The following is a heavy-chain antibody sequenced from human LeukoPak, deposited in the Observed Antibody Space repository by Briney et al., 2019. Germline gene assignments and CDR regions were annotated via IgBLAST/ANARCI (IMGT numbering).Heavy chain of an antibody. V-gene: IGHV4-59*12. Sequence: SETLSLTCAVYGGSFSGYYWSWLRQPPGKGLEWIGHIYDSGSTNYNSSLKSRVTISIDTSKNQFSLKLSSVTAADTAVYYCARDGTYYYGSGTSGMDVWGQGTTVTVSS. CDR1: GGSFSGYY. D-gene: IGHD3-10*01. CDR3: ARDGTYYYGSGTSGMDV. CDR2: IYDSGST. J-gene: IGHJ6*02.